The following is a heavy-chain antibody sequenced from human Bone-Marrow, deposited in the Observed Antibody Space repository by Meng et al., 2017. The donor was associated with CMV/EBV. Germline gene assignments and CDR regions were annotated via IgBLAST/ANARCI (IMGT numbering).Heavy chain of an antibody. CDR1: GFTFSSYE. J-gene: IGHJ5*02. CDR3: ARESALYSSGRFDP. Sequence: GESLKISCAASGFTFSSYEMNWVRQAPGKGLEWVSYISSSGSTIYYADSVKGRFTISRDNAKNSLYLQMNSLRAEDTAGYYCARESALYSSGRFDPWGQGTLVTVSS. D-gene: IGHD6-19*01. V-gene: IGHV3-48*03. CDR2: ISSSGSTI.